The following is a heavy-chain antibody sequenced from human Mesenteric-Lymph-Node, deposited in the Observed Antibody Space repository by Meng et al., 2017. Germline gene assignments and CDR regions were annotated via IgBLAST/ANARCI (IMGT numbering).Heavy chain of an antibody. D-gene: IGHD1-14*01. J-gene: IGHJ6*02. CDR2: ISVSGGST. CDR1: GFTFSSHS. Sequence: GGSLRPSCAASGFTFSSHSMNWVRQAPGKGLEWVSGISVSGGSTGYADSVKGRFTISRDNAKNSLYLQMNSLRAENTALYHCAEGPRMYYYYGMDVWGQGTTVTVSS. V-gene: IGHV3-20*01. CDR3: AEGPRMYYYYGMDV.